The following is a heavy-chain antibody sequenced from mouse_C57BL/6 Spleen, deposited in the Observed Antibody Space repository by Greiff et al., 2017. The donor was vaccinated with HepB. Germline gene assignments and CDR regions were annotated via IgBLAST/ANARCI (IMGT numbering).Heavy chain of an antibody. CDR2: ISSGSSTI. Sequence: EVKLMESGGGLVKPGGSLKLSCAASGFTFSDYGMHWVRQAPEKGLEWVAYISSGSSTIYYADTVKGRFTISRDNAKNTLFLQMTSLRSEDTAMYYCARAYSNLAWFAYWGQGTLVTVSA. V-gene: IGHV5-17*01. D-gene: IGHD2-5*01. CDR3: ARAYSNLAWFAY. CDR1: GFTFSDYG. J-gene: IGHJ3*01.